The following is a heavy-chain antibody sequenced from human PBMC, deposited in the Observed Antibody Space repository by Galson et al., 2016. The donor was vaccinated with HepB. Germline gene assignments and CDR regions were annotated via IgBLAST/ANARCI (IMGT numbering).Heavy chain of an antibody. D-gene: IGHD6-19*01. J-gene: IGHJ3*02. CDR2: IYHSGPT. Sequence: SETLSLTCAVPGGSISSGNWWNWVRQTPGKGLEWIGQIYHSGPTNYNPSLKSRVAISIDKSKNQFSLKLSSVTAADMAIYYCARDGGILVAGIQNAFDIWGQGTMVTISS. CDR3: ARDGGILVAGIQNAFDI. V-gene: IGHV4-4*02. CDR1: GGSISSGNW.